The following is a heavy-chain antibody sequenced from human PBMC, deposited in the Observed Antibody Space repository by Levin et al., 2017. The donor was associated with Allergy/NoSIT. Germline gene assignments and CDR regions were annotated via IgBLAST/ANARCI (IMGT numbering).Heavy chain of an antibody. CDR1: GFTVSSNY. CDR2: IYSGGST. J-gene: IGHJ4*02. D-gene: IGHD3-22*01. V-gene: IGHV3-53*01. Sequence: GGSLRLSCAASGFTVSSNYMSWVRQAPGKGLEWVSVIYSGGSTYYADSVKGRFTISRDNSKNTLYLQMNSLRAEDTAVYYCAGALFHSSGYYWGQGTLVTVSS. CDR3: AGALFHSSGYY.